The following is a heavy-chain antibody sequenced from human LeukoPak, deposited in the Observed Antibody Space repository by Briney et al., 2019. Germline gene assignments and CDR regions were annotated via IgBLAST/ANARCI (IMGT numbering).Heavy chain of an antibody. CDR1: GFIFSSYS. V-gene: IGHV3-21*01. CDR3: ARGYYDFWSGYSTPFDY. D-gene: IGHD3-3*01. CDR2: LSSTSTYI. Sequence: PGGSLRLSCAASGFIFSSYSMNWVRQAPGKGLEWVSSLSSTSTYIYYADSVKGRFTISRDNAKNSLYLQMNSLRAEDTAVYYCARGYYDFWSGYSTPFDYWGQGTLVTVSS. J-gene: IGHJ4*02.